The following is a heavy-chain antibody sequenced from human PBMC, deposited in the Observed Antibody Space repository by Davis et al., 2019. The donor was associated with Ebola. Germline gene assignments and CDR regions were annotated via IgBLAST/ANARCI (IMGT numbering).Heavy chain of an antibody. D-gene: IGHD6-19*01. Sequence: PGGSLRLSCAASGFTFGAYSMNWVRQAPGKGLEWVSAISSSSAYIYYADSVKGRFTISRDNAKNSLYLQMNSLRAEDTAMYYCAKLEDSGWTHDYWGQGTLVTVSS. CDR2: ISSSSAYI. CDR1: GFTFGAYS. V-gene: IGHV3-21*01. CDR3: AKLEDSGWTHDY. J-gene: IGHJ4*02.